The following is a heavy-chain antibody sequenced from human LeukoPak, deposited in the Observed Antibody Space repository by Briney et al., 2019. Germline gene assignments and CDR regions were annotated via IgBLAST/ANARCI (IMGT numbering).Heavy chain of an antibody. CDR2: ISSSGSTI. V-gene: IGHV3-48*03. Sequence: GGSLRLSCAASGFTFSSYEMNWVRQAPGKGLEWVSYISSSGSTIYYADSVKGRFTISRDNAKNSLYLQMNSLRAEDTAVYYCAKDRYYYDSSGYCDYWGQGTLVTVSS. D-gene: IGHD3-22*01. CDR3: AKDRYYYDSSGYCDY. J-gene: IGHJ4*02. CDR1: GFTFSSYE.